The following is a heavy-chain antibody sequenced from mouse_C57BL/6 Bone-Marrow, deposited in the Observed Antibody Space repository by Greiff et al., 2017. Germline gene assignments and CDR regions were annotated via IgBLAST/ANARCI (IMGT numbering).Heavy chain of an antibody. Sequence: EVQRVESGGGLVQPGGSLKLSCAASGFTFSDYYMYWVRQTPEKRLEWVAYISNGGGSTYYPDTVKGRFTISRDNAKNTLYLQMSRLKSEDTAMDCCARHASTIWFAYWGKGTLVTVSA. J-gene: IGHJ3*01. CDR2: ISNGGGST. CDR1: GFTFSDYY. CDR3: ARHASTIWFAY. D-gene: IGHD2-1*01. V-gene: IGHV5-12*01.